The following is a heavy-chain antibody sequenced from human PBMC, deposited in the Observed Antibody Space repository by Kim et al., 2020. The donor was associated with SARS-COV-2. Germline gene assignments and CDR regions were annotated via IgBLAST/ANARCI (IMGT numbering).Heavy chain of an antibody. J-gene: IGHJ4*02. CDR2: T. Sequence: TNYHPSLKSRVTISVDTSKNQFSLKLSSVTAADTAVYYCARGLSGWYSDYWGQGTLVTVSS. V-gene: IGHV4-34*01. D-gene: IGHD6-19*01. CDR3: ARGLSGWYSDY.